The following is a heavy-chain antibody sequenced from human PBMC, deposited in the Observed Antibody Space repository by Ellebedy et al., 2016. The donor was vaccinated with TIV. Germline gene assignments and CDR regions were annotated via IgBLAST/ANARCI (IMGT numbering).Heavy chain of an antibody. D-gene: IGHD4-23*01. Sequence: MPSETLSLTCNVAGGSISTFYWSWIRQPPGKGLEFIGYIYYIGITNYNPSLESRVAISIDTSENQFSLRLSSVTAADTAGYYCAAYYGGRFDYWGQGTLVTVSS. CDR3: AAYYGGRFDY. CDR2: IYYIGIT. V-gene: IGHV4-59*01. CDR1: GGSISTFY. J-gene: IGHJ4*02.